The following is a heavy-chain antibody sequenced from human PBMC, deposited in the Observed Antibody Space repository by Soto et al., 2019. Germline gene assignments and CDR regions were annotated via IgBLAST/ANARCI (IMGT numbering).Heavy chain of an antibody. J-gene: IGHJ4*02. CDR1: GGSFSGYY. CDR3: ANVATTTGGF. Sequence: SETLSLTCAVYGGSFSGYYWSWIRQPPGKGLEWIGEINHSGSTNYNPSLKSRVTISVDTSKNQFSLKLSSVTAADTAVYYCANVATTTGGFWGQGTLVTVSS. CDR2: INHSGST. V-gene: IGHV4-34*01. D-gene: IGHD1-26*01.